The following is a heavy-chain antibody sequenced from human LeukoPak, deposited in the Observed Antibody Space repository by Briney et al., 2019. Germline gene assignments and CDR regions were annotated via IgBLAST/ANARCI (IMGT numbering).Heavy chain of an antibody. CDR1: GFTFSSYS. CDR3: ARGVVPAALNWFDP. D-gene: IGHD2-2*01. Sequence: GGSLRLSCAASGFTFSSYSMNWVRQAPGTGLEWVSSISSSSSYIYYADSVKGRFTISRDNAKNSLYLQMKSLRAEDAAVYYCARGVVPAALNWFDPWGQGTLVTVSS. CDR2: ISSSSSYI. V-gene: IGHV3-21*01. J-gene: IGHJ5*02.